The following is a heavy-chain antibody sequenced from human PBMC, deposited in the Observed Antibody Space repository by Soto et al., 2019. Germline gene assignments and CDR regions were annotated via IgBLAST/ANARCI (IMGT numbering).Heavy chain of an antibody. D-gene: IGHD1-26*01. J-gene: IGHJ5*02. CDR3: ARGSFGKRTSGNSYNWFDP. CDR2: FIPMFGTA. V-gene: IGHV1-69*13. CDR1: GGNFRSYA. Sequence: GASVKVSCKASGGNFRSYAISWVRQAPGQGLEWMGGFIPMFGTADYTQKFQGRASFTADESTNTAYMELSSLRSDDTAVYYCARGSFGKRTSGNSYNWFDPWGQGTLVTVSS.